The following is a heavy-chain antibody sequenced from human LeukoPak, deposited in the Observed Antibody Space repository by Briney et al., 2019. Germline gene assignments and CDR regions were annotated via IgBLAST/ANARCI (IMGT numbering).Heavy chain of an antibody. D-gene: IGHD3-22*01. V-gene: IGHV1-8*01. CDR2: MNPNSGNT. J-gene: IGHJ3*02. Sequence: ASVKVSCKASGYTFTNYDINWVRQATGQGLEWMGWMNPNSGNTGYAQELQGRVTMTRNSSISTAFMELSSLRSEDTAVYYCARGGTIYDSILEEAFDIWGQGTMVTVSS. CDR1: GYTFTNYD. CDR3: ARGGTIYDSILEEAFDI.